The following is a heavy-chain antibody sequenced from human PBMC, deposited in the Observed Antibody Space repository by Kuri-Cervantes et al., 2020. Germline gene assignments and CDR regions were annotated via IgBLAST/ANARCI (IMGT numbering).Heavy chain of an antibody. D-gene: IGHD5-18*01. CDR3: ARGYSYGWRWFDP. CDR1: GGSISSYY. V-gene: IGHV4-59*01. CDR2: IYYSGST. J-gene: IGHJ5*02. Sequence: SETLSLTCTVSGGSISSYYWSWIRQPPGKGLEWIGYIYYSGSTVYNPSLKSRVTISADTSKNQFSLKLTSVTAADTAVYYCARGYSYGWRWFDPWGQGTLVTVSS.